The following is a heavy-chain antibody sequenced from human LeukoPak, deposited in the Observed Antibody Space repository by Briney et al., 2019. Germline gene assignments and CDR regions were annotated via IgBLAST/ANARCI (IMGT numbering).Heavy chain of an antibody. CDR2: ISGSGGST. CDR1: GFTFSSYA. J-gene: IGHJ6*03. V-gene: IGHV3-23*01. CDR3: AKRQWPQNLYYYYMDV. Sequence: GGSLRLSCAASGFTFSSYAISWVRQAPGKGLEWVSAISGSGGSTYYADSVKGRFTISRDKSKNTLYLQMNSLRAEDTAVYYCAKRQWPQNLYYYYMDVWGKGTTVTVSS. D-gene: IGHD6-19*01.